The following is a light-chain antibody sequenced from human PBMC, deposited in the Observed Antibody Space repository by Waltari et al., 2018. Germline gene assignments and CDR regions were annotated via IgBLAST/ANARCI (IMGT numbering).Light chain of an antibody. Sequence: DVQLIHSPSTLSASVGDRVTITCRASESVKNNLAWYQHQPGKAPKVLVHKASRLESGVASRFSGSGYGTEFTLTISSLEPDDFATYYCHQYNTLPLTFGGWTKVEIK. CDR2: KAS. V-gene: IGKV1-5*03. CDR3: HQYNTLPLT. J-gene: IGKJ4*01. CDR1: ESVKNN.